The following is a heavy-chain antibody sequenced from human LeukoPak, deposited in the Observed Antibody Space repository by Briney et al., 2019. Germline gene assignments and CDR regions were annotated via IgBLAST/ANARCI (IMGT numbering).Heavy chain of an antibody. CDR1: GFTFSSYG. CDR2: ISYDGSNK. D-gene: IGHD4-17*01. J-gene: IGHJ5*02. CDR3: AKDRTGWFDP. Sequence: PGRSLRLSCAASGFTFSSYGMHWVRQAPGKGLEWVAVISYDGSNKYYADSVKGRFTISRDNSMNTLYLQMNSLRAEDTAVYYCAKDRTGWFDPWGQGTLVTVSS. V-gene: IGHV3-30*18.